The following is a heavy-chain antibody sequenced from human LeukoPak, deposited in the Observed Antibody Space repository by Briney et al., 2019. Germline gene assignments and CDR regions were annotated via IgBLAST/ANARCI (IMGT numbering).Heavy chain of an antibody. D-gene: IGHD6-25*01. CDR3: AKDRYYSGYDY. Sequence: GGSLRLSCAASGFTFSSYEMNWVRQAPGKGLEWVSYISSSGSTIYYADSVKGRFTISRDNSKNTLYLQMNSLRAEDSAVYYCAKDRYYSGYDYWGQGTLVTVSS. CDR2: ISSSGSTI. CDR1: GFTFSSYE. V-gene: IGHV3-48*03. J-gene: IGHJ4*02.